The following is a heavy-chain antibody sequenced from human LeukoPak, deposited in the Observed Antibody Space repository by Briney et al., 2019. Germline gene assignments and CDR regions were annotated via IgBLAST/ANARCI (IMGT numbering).Heavy chain of an antibody. V-gene: IGHV4-59*11. CDR3: ARSYYDILTGYYRHWFDP. D-gene: IGHD3-9*01. CDR2: IYYSGST. J-gene: IGHJ5*02. CDR1: GGSISSHH. Sequence: SETLSLTRTVSGGSISSHHWSWIRQPPGKGLEWIGYIYYSGSTNYNPSLKSRVTISVDTSKNQFSLKLSSVTAADTAVYYCARSYYDILTGYYRHWFDPWGQGTLVTVSS.